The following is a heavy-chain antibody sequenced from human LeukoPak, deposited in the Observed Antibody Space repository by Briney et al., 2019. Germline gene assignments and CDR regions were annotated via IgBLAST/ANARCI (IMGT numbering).Heavy chain of an antibody. D-gene: IGHD3-3*01. CDR1: GGSISSGNYY. V-gene: IGHV4-61*02. CDR3: ERLYYDFWSGYYTHYFDY. Sequence: PSQTLSLTCTVSGGSISSGNYYWSWIRQPAGKGLECIGRIYTSGSTNFNPSLKSLVTISVDTSKNQFSLKLSSVTAADTAVYYCERLYYDFWSGYYTHYFDYWGQGTLVTVSS. J-gene: IGHJ4*02. CDR2: IYTSGST.